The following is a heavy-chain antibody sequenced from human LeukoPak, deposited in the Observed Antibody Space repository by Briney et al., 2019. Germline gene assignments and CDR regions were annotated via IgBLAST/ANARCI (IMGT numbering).Heavy chain of an antibody. J-gene: IGHJ4*02. CDR2: IKSKTNGGTT. D-gene: IGHD4-17*01. CDR3: TKFDYAAFEY. V-gene: IGHV3-15*01. CDR1: GFTFSNAW. Sequence: GRSLRLSCAASGFTFSNAWMSWVRQAPGKGLEWVGRIKSKTNGGTTDYAAPVKGRFTISRDDSKNTLYLQMNSLKTEDTAVYYCTKFDYAAFEYWGQGTLVTVSS.